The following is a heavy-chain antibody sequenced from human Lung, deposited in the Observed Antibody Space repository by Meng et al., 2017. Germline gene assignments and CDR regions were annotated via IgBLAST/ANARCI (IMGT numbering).Heavy chain of an antibody. D-gene: IGHD6-19*01. CDR3: ARSQHWLYS. J-gene: IGHJ4*02. CDR1: GDSVSSNSAA. CDR2: TYYRSKXXN. V-gene: IGHV6-1*01. Sequence: QVLMQQSRPGLVKTSKTLSLTCAISGDSVSSNSAAWNWIRQSPSRGLEWLGRTYYRSKXXNGYAVSVRSGITINPCTSNNQFSLQLNSVTPEDTAVYYCARSQHWLYSWGQLTLVTV.